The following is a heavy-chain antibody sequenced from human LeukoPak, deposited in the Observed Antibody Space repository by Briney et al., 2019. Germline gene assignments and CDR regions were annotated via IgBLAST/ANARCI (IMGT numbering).Heavy chain of an antibody. CDR1: GFTFSNAW. J-gene: IGHJ6*02. V-gene: IGHV3-15*01. D-gene: IGHD2-8*02. CDR2: IKSKTDGGTT. CDR3: TTKTASGTGGTFYYYYGMDV. Sequence: GGSLRLSCAASGFTFSNAWMSWVRQAPGKGLEWVGRIKSKTDGGTTDYAAPVKGRFTISRDDSKNTLYLQMNTLGAEDTAVYFCTTKTASGTGGTFYYYYGMDVWGQGTTVTVSS.